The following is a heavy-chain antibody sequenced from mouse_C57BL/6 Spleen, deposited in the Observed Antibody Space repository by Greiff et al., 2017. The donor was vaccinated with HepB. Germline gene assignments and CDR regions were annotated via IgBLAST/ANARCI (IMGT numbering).Heavy chain of an antibody. CDR3: ARDYYGSSDWYFDV. CDR2: ISSGSSTI. V-gene: IGHV5-17*01. Sequence: EVQLVESGGGLVKPGGSLKLSCAASGFTFSDYGMHWVRQAPEKGLEWVAYISSGSSTIYYADTVKGRFTISRDNAKNNMFLQMTSLRSEDTAMYYCARDYYGSSDWYFDVWGTGTTVTVSS. J-gene: IGHJ1*03. CDR1: GFTFSDYG. D-gene: IGHD1-1*01.